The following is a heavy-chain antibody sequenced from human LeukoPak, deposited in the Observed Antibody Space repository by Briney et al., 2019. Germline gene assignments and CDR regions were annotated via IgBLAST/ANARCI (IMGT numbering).Heavy chain of an antibody. D-gene: IGHD3-10*01. Sequence: ASVKVSCKSSGYTFTAYYMHWVRQAPGQGLEWMGWINPNSGDTNSSQKLQDRVTLTRDTSISTAYMELSSLTSDDTAVYYCARAYGSGTSYHPDYWGQGTLVTVSS. CDR2: INPNSGDT. V-gene: IGHV1-2*02. CDR3: ARAYGSGTSYHPDY. CDR1: GYTFTAYY. J-gene: IGHJ4*02.